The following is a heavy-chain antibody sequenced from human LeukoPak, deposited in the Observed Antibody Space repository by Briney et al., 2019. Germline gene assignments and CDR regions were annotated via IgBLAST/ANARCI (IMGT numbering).Heavy chain of an antibody. V-gene: IGHV1-69*05. CDR1: GGTFSSYA. J-gene: IGHJ4*02. D-gene: IGHD3-10*01. Sequence: GASVKVSCKASGGTFSSYAISWVRQAPGQGLEWMGGIIPIFGTANYAQKFQGRVTITTDESTSTAYMELSSLRSEDTAVYYCASSGSYFIFDYWGQGTLVTVSS. CDR2: IIPIFGTA. CDR3: ASSGSYFIFDY.